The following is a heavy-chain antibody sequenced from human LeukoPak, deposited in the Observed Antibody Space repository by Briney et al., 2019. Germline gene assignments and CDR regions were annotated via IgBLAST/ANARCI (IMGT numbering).Heavy chain of an antibody. Sequence: SETLSLTCTVSGGSVNGGTYYWSWIRQPPGKGLEWIGNIYYSGSAYYSPSLKSRVTMSVDTSKNQFSLKLSSVTAADTAVYYCARKPIVNSAWYYFDYWGQGTLVTVSS. V-gene: IGHV4-39*07. CDR1: GGSVNGGTYY. D-gene: IGHD3-22*01. CDR2: IYYSGSA. CDR3: ARKPIVNSAWYYFDY. J-gene: IGHJ4*02.